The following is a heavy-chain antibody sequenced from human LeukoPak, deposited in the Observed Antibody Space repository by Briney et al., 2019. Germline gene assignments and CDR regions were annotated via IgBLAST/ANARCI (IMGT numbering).Heavy chain of an antibody. V-gene: IGHV4-61*08. J-gene: IGHJ4*02. CDR2: IYYSGST. CDR1: GGSISSGDYY. CDR3: ARDGLWFGESYFDY. D-gene: IGHD3-10*01. Sequence: PSQTLSLTCTVSGGSISSGDYYWSWIRQPPGKGLEWIGYIYYSGSTNYNPSLKSRVTISVDTSKNQFSLKLSSVTAADTAVYYCARDGLWFGESYFDYWGQGTLVTVSS.